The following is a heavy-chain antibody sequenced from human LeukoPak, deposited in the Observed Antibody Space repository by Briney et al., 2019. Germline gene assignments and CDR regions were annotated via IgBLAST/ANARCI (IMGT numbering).Heavy chain of an antibody. V-gene: IGHV3-11*01. CDR2: ISSSGSTI. J-gene: IGHJ4*02. CDR3: ARGGWYYYNNIDY. Sequence: PGGSLRLFCAASAFTFSDYYMSWIRQAPGKGLEWVSYISSSGSTIYDADSLKGRFAISRDNAKNSLYLQMNSLRAEDTAVYYCARGGWYYYNNIDYWGQGTLVTVSS. D-gene: IGHD6-19*01. CDR1: AFTFSDYY.